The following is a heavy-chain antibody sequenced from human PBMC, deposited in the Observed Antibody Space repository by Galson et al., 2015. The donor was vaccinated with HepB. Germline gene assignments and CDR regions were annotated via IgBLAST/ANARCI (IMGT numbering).Heavy chain of an antibody. D-gene: IGHD4-23*01. V-gene: IGHV3-7*01. J-gene: IGHJ4*02. CDR2: IKQDGSEK. CDR3: ARDTYGGGDRYFGY. CDR1: GFTFSSYW. Sequence: SLRLSCAASGFTFSSYWMSWVRQAPGKGLEWVANIKQDGSEKYYVDSVKGRFTISRDNAKNSLFLQMDSLRAEDTAVYYCARDTYGGGDRYFGYWGQGSLVTVSS.